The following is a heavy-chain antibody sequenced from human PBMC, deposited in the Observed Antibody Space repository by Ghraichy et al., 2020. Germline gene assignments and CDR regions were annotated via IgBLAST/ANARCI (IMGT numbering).Heavy chain of an antibody. CDR1: GGSLNSYS. D-gene: IGHD6-19*01. CDR2: LHHSGQS. V-gene: IGHV4-59*01. CDR3: ASQKWLGNGMDV. Sequence: SETLPLSCNVSGGSLNSYSWSWIRQPPGKGLEWIGYLHHSGQSFYNPSLKSRVTISLDTSKNQLSLRVTSVTAADTAVYFCASQKWLGNGMDVWGRGTTVTISS. J-gene: IGHJ6*02.